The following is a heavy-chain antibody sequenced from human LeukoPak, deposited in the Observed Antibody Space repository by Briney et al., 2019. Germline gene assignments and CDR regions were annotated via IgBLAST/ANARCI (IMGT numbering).Heavy chain of an antibody. J-gene: IGHJ6*03. CDR2: ISSGSSYI. CDR3: ARDVRDYYGSRRMDV. CDR1: GFTFSSYS. V-gene: IGHV3-21*01. Sequence: GGSLRLSCAASGFTFSSYSMNWVRQAPGKGLEWVSSISSGSSYIYYADSVKGRFTISRDNAKNSLYLQMNSLRAEDTAVYYCARDVRDYYGSRRMDVWGKGTTVTVSS. D-gene: IGHD3-10*01.